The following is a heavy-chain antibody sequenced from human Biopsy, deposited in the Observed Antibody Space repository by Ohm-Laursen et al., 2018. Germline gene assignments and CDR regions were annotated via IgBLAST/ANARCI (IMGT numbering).Heavy chain of an antibody. Sequence: GASVKVSYKVSGYSFTSYYMHWVRQAPGQGLEWMGMINPSGSTTSYPQIFQGRVTMTRDTSKSTVYMELSSLRSADTAVYFCARNTGWYGDLYYFDYWGQGTLVTVSS. V-gene: IGHV1-46*01. CDR3: ARNTGWYGDLYYFDY. D-gene: IGHD6-19*01. CDR2: INPSGSTT. J-gene: IGHJ4*02. CDR1: GYSFTSYY.